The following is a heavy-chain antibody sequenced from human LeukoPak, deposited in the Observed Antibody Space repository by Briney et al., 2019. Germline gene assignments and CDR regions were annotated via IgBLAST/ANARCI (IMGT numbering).Heavy chain of an antibody. D-gene: IGHD4-17*01. Sequence: SETLSLTCIVSGGSINTANYYWTWIRQPPGKGLEWIGYISYSGTPYYNPSLNSRVTISLDTSKNQFSLRLNSVTAADTATYYCARDRYGDFEDYWGQGTLVTVSS. J-gene: IGHJ4*02. CDR3: ARDRYGDFEDY. V-gene: IGHV4-30-4*08. CDR2: ISYSGTP. CDR1: GGSINTANYY.